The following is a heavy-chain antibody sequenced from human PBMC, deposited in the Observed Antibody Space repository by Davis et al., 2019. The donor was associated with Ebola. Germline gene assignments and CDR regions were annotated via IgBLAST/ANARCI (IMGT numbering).Heavy chain of an antibody. V-gene: IGHV1-8*01. CDR3: ARPIEKRCSPGCFDL. CDR2: MNSDSGNT. J-gene: IGHJ2*01. CDR1: GYTFTSYD. Sequence: AASVKVSCKASGYTFTSYDINWVRQATGQGLEWMGWMNSDSGNTGYASKFQGRVTMTRNNSITTAYMELSSLTSEDTAVYYCARPIEKRCSPGCFDLWGRGTLVTVSS. D-gene: IGHD4/OR15-4a*01.